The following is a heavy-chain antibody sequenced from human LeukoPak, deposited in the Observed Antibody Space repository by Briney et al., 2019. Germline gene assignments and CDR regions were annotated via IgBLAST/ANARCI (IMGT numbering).Heavy chain of an antibody. Sequence: SQTLSLTCTVSGGSISSGNYYWSWIRQPPGKGLEWIGYIYFNGNTYYNPSLTSRVTMSVDTSTNQFSLKLSSVTAADTAVYYCARILLDYFDSNGYPDYWGQGTLVTVSS. V-gene: IGHV4-30-4*01. CDR2: IYFNGNT. CDR3: ARILLDYFDSNGYPDY. CDR1: GGSISSGNYY. D-gene: IGHD3-22*01. J-gene: IGHJ4*02.